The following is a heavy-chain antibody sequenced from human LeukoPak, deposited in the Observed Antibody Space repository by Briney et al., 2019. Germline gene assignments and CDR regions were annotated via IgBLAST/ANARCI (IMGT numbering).Heavy chain of an antibody. Sequence: ASVKVSCKASGGTFSSYAISWVRQAPGQGLEWMGRIIPILGIANYAQKFQGRVTITADKSTSTAYMELSSLRSEDTAVYYCARDPHSSGWYAGDAFDIWGQGTMVTVSS. CDR2: IIPILGIA. CDR1: GGTFSSYA. V-gene: IGHV1-69*04. CDR3: ARDPHSSGWYAGDAFDI. J-gene: IGHJ3*02. D-gene: IGHD6-19*01.